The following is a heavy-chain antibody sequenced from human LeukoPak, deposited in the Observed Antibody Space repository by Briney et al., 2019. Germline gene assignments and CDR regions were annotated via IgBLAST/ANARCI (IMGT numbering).Heavy chain of an antibody. J-gene: IGHJ3*02. CDR2: INPGGGNT. D-gene: IGHD5-24*01. V-gene: IGHV1-46*01. CDR3: ARIRDGHNDAYDI. Sequence: ASVKVSCKASGGTFSSYAISWVRQAPGQGLEWMGLINPGGGNTNYAQNFQGRVTMTRDTSTSTIYMELSSLRSEDTAIYYCARIRDGHNDAYDIWGQGTVVTVPS. CDR1: GGTFSSYA.